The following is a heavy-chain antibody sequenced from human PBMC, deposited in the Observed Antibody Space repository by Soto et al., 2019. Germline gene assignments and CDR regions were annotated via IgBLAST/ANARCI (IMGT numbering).Heavy chain of an antibody. CDR1: GFSLSTRGVG. CDR3: AHRPRGYSYYFDY. CDR2: LYWDDDK. V-gene: IGHV2-5*02. J-gene: IGHJ4*02. D-gene: IGHD5-18*01. Sequence: QITLKESGPTLVKPTQTLTLTCTFSGFSLSTRGVGVGWIRQPPGKALEWLALLYWDDDKGYSPSLKSRLTITNDTSKNQVVLTATNMDPVDTATYYCAHRPRGYSYYFDYWGQGTLVTVSS.